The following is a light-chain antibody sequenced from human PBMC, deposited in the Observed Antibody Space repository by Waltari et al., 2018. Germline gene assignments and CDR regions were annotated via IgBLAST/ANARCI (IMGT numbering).Light chain of an antibody. J-gene: IGKJ2*01. CDR2: AAS. Sequence: DIRMTESPSSLSASVGDRVTITCRASQGISNYLAWFQQKPGKAPKSLIFAASTLRSGVPSKFSGSGYGADFTLTISSLQPEDFATYYCQQYSSYPYTFGQGTKLEIK. V-gene: IGKV1-16*02. CDR3: QQYSSYPYT. CDR1: QGISNY.